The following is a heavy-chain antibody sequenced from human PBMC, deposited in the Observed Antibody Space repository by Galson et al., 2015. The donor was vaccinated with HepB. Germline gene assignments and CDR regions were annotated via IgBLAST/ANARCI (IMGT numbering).Heavy chain of an antibody. Sequence: SVKVSCKVSGYTLTELSMHWVRQAPGKGLEWMGGFDPEDGETIYAQKFQGRVTMTEDTSTDTAYMELSSLRSEDTAVYYCAARSSGSYYYYYGMDVWGQGTTVTVSS. D-gene: IGHD1-26*01. V-gene: IGHV1-24*01. J-gene: IGHJ6*02. CDR1: GYTLTELS. CDR2: FDPEDGET. CDR3: AARSSGSYYYYYGMDV.